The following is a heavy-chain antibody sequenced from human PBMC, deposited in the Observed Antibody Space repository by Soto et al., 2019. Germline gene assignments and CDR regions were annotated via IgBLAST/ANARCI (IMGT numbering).Heavy chain of an antibody. J-gene: IGHJ4*02. D-gene: IGHD3-3*01. Sequence: QVQLVESGGGVVQPGRSLRLSCAASGFTFSSFAMHWVRQAPGKGLEWVAVISYDGSNKYYADSVKGRFTISRDNSKNTVYLQMNSLRAEDTAVYYCARPRGFGVIINFFDYWGQGTLVTVSS. V-gene: IGHV3-30-3*01. CDR3: ARPRGFGVIINFFDY. CDR2: ISYDGSNK. CDR1: GFTFSSFA.